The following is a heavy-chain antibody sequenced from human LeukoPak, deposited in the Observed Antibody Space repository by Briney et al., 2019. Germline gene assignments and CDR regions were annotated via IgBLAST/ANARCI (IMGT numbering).Heavy chain of an antibody. V-gene: IGHV1-18*01. CDR3: ARDSEAAAGTFFNWFDP. J-gene: IGHJ5*02. CDR2: ISAYNGNT. D-gene: IGHD6-13*01. CDR1: GYTFTSYG. Sequence: ASVKVSCKASGYTFTSYGISWVRQAPGQGLEWMGWISAYNGNTNYAQKLQGRVTMTTDTSTNTAYMELRSLRSDDTAVYYCARDSEAAAGTFFNWFDPWGQGTLVTVSS.